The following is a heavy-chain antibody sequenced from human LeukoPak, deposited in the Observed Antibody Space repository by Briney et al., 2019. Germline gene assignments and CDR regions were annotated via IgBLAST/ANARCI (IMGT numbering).Heavy chain of an antibody. D-gene: IGHD3-9*01. V-gene: IGHV4-39*01. Sequence: ETLSLTCIVSGGSISSRSYYWDWIRQPPGKGLEWIPHLFDSGKTHYNPSLRSRLTMSVDTSKNQFSLKLSSVTAADTAVYYCARAPSLRYFDWLSPFDYWGQGTLVTVSS. CDR3: ARAPSLRYFDWLSPFDY. J-gene: IGHJ4*02. CDR2: LFDSGKT. CDR1: GGSISSRSYY.